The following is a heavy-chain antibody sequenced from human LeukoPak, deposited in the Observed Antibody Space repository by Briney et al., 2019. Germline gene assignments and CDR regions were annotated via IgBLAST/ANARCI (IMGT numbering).Heavy chain of an antibody. CDR2: MNPNSGNT. CDR1: GYTFTGYY. D-gene: IGHD3-10*01. J-gene: IGHJ6*02. Sequence: ASVKVSCKASGYTFTGYYMHWVRQATGQGLEWMGWMNPNSGNTGYAQKFQGRVTMTRNTSISTAYMELSSLRSEDTAVYYCARGLDITMVRGVIHYYYYGMDVWGQGTTVTVSS. CDR3: ARGLDITMVRGVIHYYYYGMDV. V-gene: IGHV1-8*02.